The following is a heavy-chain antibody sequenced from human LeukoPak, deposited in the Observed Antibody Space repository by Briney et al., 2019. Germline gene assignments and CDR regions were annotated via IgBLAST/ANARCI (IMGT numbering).Heavy chain of an antibody. CDR3: ARDNLLDAFDI. J-gene: IGHJ3*02. Sequence: ASVKVSCKASGYTFTGYYIHWVRQAPGQGLEWMGRINPNSGGTNYAQKFQGRVAMTRDTSISTAYMELSRLRSDDTAVYYCARDNLLDAFDIWGQGTMVTLSS. CDR1: GYTFTGYY. CDR2: INPNSGGT. V-gene: IGHV1-2*06.